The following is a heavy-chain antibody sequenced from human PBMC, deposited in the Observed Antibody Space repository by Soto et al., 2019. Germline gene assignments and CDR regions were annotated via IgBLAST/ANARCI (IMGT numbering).Heavy chain of an antibody. V-gene: IGHV1-2*04. D-gene: IGHD1-26*01. CDR2: INPNSGGT. J-gene: IGHJ6*02. Sequence: ASVKVSCKASGYTFTGYYMHWVRQAPGQGLEWMGWINPNSGGTNYAQKFQGWVTMTRDTSISTAYMELSRLRSDDTAVYYCAREYGSELPYSGSYDIPPPHYYYYGMDVWGQGTTVTVSS. CDR3: AREYGSELPYSGSYDIPPPHYYYYGMDV. CDR1: GYTFTGYY.